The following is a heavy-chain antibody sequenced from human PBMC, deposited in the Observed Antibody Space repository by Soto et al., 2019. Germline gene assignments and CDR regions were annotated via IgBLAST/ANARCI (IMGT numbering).Heavy chain of an antibody. D-gene: IGHD2-15*01. V-gene: IGHV3-48*03. Sequence: PGGSLRLSCAVSGFIFSSYEMNWVRQAPGQGLEWVSYISSSGSTIYYADSVKGRFTISRDNARNSLYLQMSSLRAEDTAVYYCARGRFCNGGSCSSSYYYGIDVWGQGTTVTVSS. J-gene: IGHJ6*02. CDR1: GFIFSSYE. CDR2: ISSSGSTI. CDR3: ARGRFCNGGSCSSSYYYGIDV.